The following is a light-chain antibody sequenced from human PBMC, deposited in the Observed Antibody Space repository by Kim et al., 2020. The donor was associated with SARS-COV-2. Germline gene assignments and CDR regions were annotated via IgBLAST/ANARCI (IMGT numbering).Light chain of an antibody. CDR3: QQRIRWPVT. V-gene: IGKV3-11*01. Sequence: EIVLTQSPATLSLSPGDRATLSCRASQSVGSQLAWYQQRPGQAPRLLIFDASSRATGIPARFSGSGSGTDFTLTISSLEPEDFAVYYCQQRIRWPVTFGQGTKLEI. CDR2: DAS. J-gene: IGKJ2*01. CDR1: QSVGSQ.